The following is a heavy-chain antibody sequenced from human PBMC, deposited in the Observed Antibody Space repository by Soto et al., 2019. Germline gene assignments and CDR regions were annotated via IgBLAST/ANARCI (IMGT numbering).Heavy chain of an antibody. Sequence: QVQLVESGGGVVQPGRSLRLSCAASGFTFSSYGMHWVRQAPGKGLEWVAVIWYDGSNKYYADSVKGRFTISRDNSKNTLYLQMNSLRAEDTAVYYCARGENSYVLKYFDYWGQGTLVTVSS. CDR3: ARGENSYVLKYFDY. V-gene: IGHV3-33*01. D-gene: IGHD5-18*01. CDR1: GFTFSSYG. J-gene: IGHJ4*02. CDR2: IWYDGSNK.